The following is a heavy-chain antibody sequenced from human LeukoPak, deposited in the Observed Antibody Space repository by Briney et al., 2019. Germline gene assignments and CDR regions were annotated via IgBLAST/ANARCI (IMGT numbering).Heavy chain of an antibody. CDR3: AREPRSGLYYYYGMDV. CDR1: GGTFSNYA. V-gene: IGHV1-69*04. Sequence: SVKVSCKASGGTFSNYAISWVRQAPGQGLEWMGRIIPILGIANYAQKFQGRVTITADKSTSTAYMELSSLRSEDTAVYYCAREPRSGLYYYYGMDVWGQGTTVTVSS. J-gene: IGHJ6*02. D-gene: IGHD3-10*01. CDR2: IIPILGIA.